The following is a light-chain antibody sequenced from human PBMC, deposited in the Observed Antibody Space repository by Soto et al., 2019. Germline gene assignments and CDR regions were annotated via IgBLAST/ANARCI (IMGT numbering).Light chain of an antibody. CDR1: QNIRTD. J-gene: IGKJ3*01. Sequence: EVLMTQSPATLSVSPGERATLSCRASQNIRTDLAWYQQKPGQAPRLLIYGASTRATGIPGRFSGSGAGTDFTLTISSLQSEDFAVYYCQQYANWPPDTFGPGTKVDFK. CDR3: QQYANWPPDT. V-gene: IGKV3-15*01. CDR2: GAS.